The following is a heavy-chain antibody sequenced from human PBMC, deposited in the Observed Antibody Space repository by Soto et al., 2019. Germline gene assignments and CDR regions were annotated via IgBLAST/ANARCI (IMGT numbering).Heavy chain of an antibody. CDR2: IKDNAQGGTA. CDR1: GFAFTDAW. V-gene: IGHV3-15*07. J-gene: IGHJ4*02. Sequence: EVKMVESGGGLVEPGGSLRLSCAASGFAFTDAWMNWVRQAPGKGLEWVGRIKDNAQGGTADYAAPVKGRFIMSRDDSKNTLYLQMYGLQTEDTGIYYCTRRPKLGDAGVGPRDYWAGEPWSPSP. D-gene: IGHD7-27*01. CDR3: TRRPKLGDAGVGPRDY.